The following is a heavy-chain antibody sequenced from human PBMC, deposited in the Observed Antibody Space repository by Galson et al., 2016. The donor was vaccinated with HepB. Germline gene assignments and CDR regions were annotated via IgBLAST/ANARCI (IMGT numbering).Heavy chain of an antibody. Sequence: SVKVSCKASGYSFNNYAITWVRQAPGQGLQWMGWISGYNGRAVYAQEFQDRVTLTIDTSTTTASMEVNRLTSDDTAMYYCARDLAAETTDALDIWGQGTKVTVSS. D-gene: IGHD6-13*01. J-gene: IGHJ3*02. V-gene: IGHV1-18*01. CDR1: GYSFNNYA. CDR2: ISGYNGRA. CDR3: ARDLAAETTDALDI.